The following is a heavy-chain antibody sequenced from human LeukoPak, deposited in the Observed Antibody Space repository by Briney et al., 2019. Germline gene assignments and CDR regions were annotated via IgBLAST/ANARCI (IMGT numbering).Heavy chain of an antibody. D-gene: IGHD5-24*01. J-gene: IGHJ4*02. CDR1: GFPFSSYW. CDR3: TRVGYIDEGIDY. Sequence: GGSLRLSCVASGFPFSSYWMTWVRQAPGKGLEWVANIKQGGSKKFYVDSVKGRFTISRDNAKNSLYLQMNSLRAEDTAIYYCTRVGYIDEGIDYWGQGTLVTVSS. CDR2: IKQGGSKK. V-gene: IGHV3-7*04.